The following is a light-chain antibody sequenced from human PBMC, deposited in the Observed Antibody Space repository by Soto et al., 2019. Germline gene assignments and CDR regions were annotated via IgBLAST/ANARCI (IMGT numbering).Light chain of an antibody. CDR3: QQRSNWPSLT. V-gene: IGKV3-11*01. J-gene: IGKJ4*01. CDR2: DAS. Sequence: EIMLTQSPATLSLSPGERATLPCRASQSVSRYLAWYQHKPGQAPRLLISDASNRATGIPARFSGSGSETDFTLTISSLEPEDSAVYYCQQRSNWPSLTFGGGTKVDIK. CDR1: QSVSRY.